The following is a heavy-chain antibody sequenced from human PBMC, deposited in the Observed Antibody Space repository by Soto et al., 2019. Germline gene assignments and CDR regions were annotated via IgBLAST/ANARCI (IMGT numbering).Heavy chain of an antibody. CDR1: GYSFTSYW. V-gene: IGHV5-51*01. Sequence: GESLKISCKGSGYSFTSYWIGWVRQMPGEGLEWMGIIHPGNSDTRYSPSFQGQVTISADKSISIAYLHWSSLKASDTAMYYCARPNHYDNRGSRYDAFDIWGQGTMVTVSS. J-gene: IGHJ3*02. CDR2: IHPGNSDT. CDR3: ARPNHYDNRGSRYDAFDI. D-gene: IGHD3-22*01.